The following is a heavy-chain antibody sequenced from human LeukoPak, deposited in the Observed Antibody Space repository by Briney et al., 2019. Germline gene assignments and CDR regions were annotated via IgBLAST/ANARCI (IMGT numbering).Heavy chain of an antibody. Sequence: GGSLRLSCAASGFTFSSYSMSWVRQAPGKGLEWVSSISSSSSYIYCADSVKGRFTISRDNAKNSLYLQMNSLRAEDTAVYYCARGGPYYDILTGYGPDYWGQGTLVTVSS. J-gene: IGHJ4*02. D-gene: IGHD3-9*01. CDR2: ISSSSSYI. CDR3: ARGGPYYDILTGYGPDY. V-gene: IGHV3-21*01. CDR1: GFTFSSYS.